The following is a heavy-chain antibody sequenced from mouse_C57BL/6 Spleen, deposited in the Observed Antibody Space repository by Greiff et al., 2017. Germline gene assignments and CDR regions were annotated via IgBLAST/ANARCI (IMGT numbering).Heavy chain of an antibody. CDR3: ARYRGPLATMVFDY. V-gene: IGHV7-3*01. CDR1: GFTFTDYY. CDR2: IRNKANGYTT. D-gene: IGHD2-1*01. J-gene: IGHJ2*01. Sequence: EVQLQQSGGGLVQPGGSLSLSCAASGFTFTDYYMSWVRQPPGKALEWLGFIRNKANGYTTEYSASVKGRFTISRDNSQSILYLQMNALRAEDSATYYCARYRGPLATMVFDYWGQGTTLTVSS.